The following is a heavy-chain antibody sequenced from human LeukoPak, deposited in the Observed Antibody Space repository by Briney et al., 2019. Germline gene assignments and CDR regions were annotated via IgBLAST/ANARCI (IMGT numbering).Heavy chain of an antibody. CDR2: LYYSGSN. D-gene: IGHD3-10*01. CDR3: ARQTQLLWFGGLMNYFDY. Sequence: SETLSLTCTVSGGSISSSSYYWGWIRPPTGKGLGGIGSLYYSGSNYYNPSLKSRVTISADTSKNQFSLKLSSVTAADTAVYYCARQTQLLWFGGLMNYFDYWGQGTLVTVSS. CDR1: GGSISSSSYY. V-gene: IGHV4-39*01. J-gene: IGHJ4*02.